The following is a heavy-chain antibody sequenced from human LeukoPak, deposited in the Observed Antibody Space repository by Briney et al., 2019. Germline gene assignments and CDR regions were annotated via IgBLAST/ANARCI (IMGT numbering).Heavy chain of an antibody. J-gene: IGHJ4*02. Sequence: PGGSLRLSCAASGCTFSNAWMSWVRQAPGKGLEWVGRIKSKPDGGTTDYAAPVKGRFTISRDDSKNTLYLQMNSLKTEDTAVYYCTTAVYGDYADYWGQGTLVTVSS. V-gene: IGHV3-15*01. CDR3: TTAVYGDYADY. CDR2: IKSKPDGGTT. D-gene: IGHD4-17*01. CDR1: GCTFSNAW.